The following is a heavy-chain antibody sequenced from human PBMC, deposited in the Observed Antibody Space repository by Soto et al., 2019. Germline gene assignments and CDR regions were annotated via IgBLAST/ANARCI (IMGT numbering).Heavy chain of an antibody. CDR2: IDPSDSYT. CDR1: GYTFTGHW. V-gene: IGHV5-10-1*01. Sequence: GESLKISCQGSGYTFTGHWISWVRQMPGKGLEWMGRIDPSDSYTDYSPTVQGHVTMSADESINTAYLQWSSLQASDTAVYYCTRHTGYDSSLDYWGQGTLVTVSS. CDR3: TRHTGYDSSLDY. D-gene: IGHD5-12*01. J-gene: IGHJ4*02.